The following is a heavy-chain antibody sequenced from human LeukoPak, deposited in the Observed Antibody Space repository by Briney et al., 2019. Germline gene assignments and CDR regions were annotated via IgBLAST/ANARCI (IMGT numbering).Heavy chain of an antibody. CDR2: IYYSGST. CDR1: GGSISSSSYY. V-gene: IGHV4-39*07. Sequence: PSETLSLTCTVSGGSISSSSYYWGWIRQPPGKGLEWIGSIYYSGSTYYNPSLKSRVTISVDTSKNQFSLKLSSVTAADTAVYYCARRWKARGHHYYYYMDVWGKGTTVTISS. D-gene: IGHD1-1*01. CDR3: ARRWKARGHHYYYYMDV. J-gene: IGHJ6*03.